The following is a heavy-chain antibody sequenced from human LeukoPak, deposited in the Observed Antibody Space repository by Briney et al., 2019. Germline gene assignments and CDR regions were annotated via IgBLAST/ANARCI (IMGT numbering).Heavy chain of an antibody. V-gene: IGHV4-4*02. Sequence: SGTLSLTCAVSGGSISSSNWWSWVRQPPGKGLEWIGEIYHSGSTNYNPSLKSRVTISVDTSKNQFSLKLSSVTAADTAVYYCARVGIEGFWFDYWGQGTLVTVSS. J-gene: IGHJ4*02. CDR2: IYHSGST. D-gene: IGHD1-26*01. CDR3: ARVGIEGFWFDY. CDR1: GGSISSSNW.